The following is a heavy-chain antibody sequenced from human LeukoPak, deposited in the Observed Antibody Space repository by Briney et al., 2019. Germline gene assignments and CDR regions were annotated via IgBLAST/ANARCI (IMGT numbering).Heavy chain of an antibody. Sequence: GASVKVSCKASGYTFTSHGISWVRQAPGQGLEWMGWISTYNGNTNYAQKLQGRVSMTTDTSTSTAYMDLRSLRSDDTAVYYCARAVDSSSWYSYWGQGTLVTVSS. CDR1: GYTFTSHG. D-gene: IGHD6-13*01. CDR3: ARAVDSSSWYSY. J-gene: IGHJ4*02. CDR2: ISTYNGNT. V-gene: IGHV1-18*01.